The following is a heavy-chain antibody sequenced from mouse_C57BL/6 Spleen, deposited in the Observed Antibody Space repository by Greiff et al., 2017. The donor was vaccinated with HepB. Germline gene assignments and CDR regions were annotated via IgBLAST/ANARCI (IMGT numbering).Heavy chain of an antibody. J-gene: IGHJ4*01. V-gene: IGHV5-17*01. CDR3: ARRAMDY. CDR1: GFTFSDYG. Sequence: EVKLVESGGGLVKPGGSLKLSCAASGFTFSDYGMHWVRQAPEKGLEWVAYISSGSSTIYYAATVKGRFTISRDNANNTLFLQMTSLRSEDTAMYYCARRAMDYWGQGTSVTVSS. CDR2: ISSGSSTI.